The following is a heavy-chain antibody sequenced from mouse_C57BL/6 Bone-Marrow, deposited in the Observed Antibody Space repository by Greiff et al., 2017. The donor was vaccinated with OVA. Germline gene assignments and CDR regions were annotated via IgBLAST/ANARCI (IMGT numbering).Heavy chain of an antibody. CDR2: ISDGGSYT. CDR1: GFTFSSYA. CDR3: APNWDDYYAMDY. D-gene: IGHD4-1*02. Sequence: EVNLVESGGGLVKPGGSLKLSCAASGFTFSSYAMSWVRQTPEKRLEWVATISDGGSYTYYPDNVKGRFTISRDNAKNNLYLQMSHLKSEDTAMYYCAPNWDDYYAMDYWGQGTSVTVSS. J-gene: IGHJ4*01. V-gene: IGHV5-4*03.